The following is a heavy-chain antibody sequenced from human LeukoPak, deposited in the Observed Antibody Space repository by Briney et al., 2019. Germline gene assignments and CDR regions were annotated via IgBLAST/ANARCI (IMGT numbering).Heavy chain of an antibody. J-gene: IGHJ3*02. CDR1: GFTFSTFA. V-gene: IGHV3-23*01. Sequence: GGSLRLSCVASGFTFSTFAMNWVRQAPGKGLERVSTISETGRSTYYADSVKGRFTISRDNSKNTLYLQMNSLRAEDTAVYYCAKDKASGAGYPHDAFDIWGQGTMVTVSS. CDR3: AKDKASGAGYPHDAFDI. CDR2: ISETGRST. D-gene: IGHD6-13*01.